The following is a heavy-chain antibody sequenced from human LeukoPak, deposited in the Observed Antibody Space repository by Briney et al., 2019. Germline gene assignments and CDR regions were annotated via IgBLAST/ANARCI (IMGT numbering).Heavy chain of an antibody. CDR3: AKGPLRGTAAAIDY. Sequence: GKSLRLSCAASGFTFNNYGMHWVRQAPGKGLEWVAVISYDGRNKHYPDSVKGRFAISRDISTDTLWLQMDSLRTEDTAVYYCAKGPLRGTAAAIDYWGQGTLVTVSS. V-gene: IGHV3-30*18. D-gene: IGHD2-2*01. CDR2: ISYDGRNK. CDR1: GFTFNNYG. J-gene: IGHJ4*02.